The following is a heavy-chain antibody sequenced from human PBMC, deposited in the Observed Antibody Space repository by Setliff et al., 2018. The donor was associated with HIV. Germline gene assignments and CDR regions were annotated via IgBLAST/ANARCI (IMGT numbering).Heavy chain of an antibody. CDR2: ISVYNGQT. Sequence: ASVKVSCKASGYSFTTYGISWVRQAPGQGLEWVGRISVYNGQTLYAQKVQDRITVTMDIPKDTAYMELRGLTPDDTAVYYCARGHHFYWYFDLWGPGTLVTVSS. CDR1: GYSFTTYG. CDR3: ARGHHFYWYFDL. V-gene: IGHV1-18*01. J-gene: IGHJ2*01.